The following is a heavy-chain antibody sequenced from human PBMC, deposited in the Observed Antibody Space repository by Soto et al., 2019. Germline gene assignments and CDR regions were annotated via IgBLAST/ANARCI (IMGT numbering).Heavy chain of an antibody. CDR2: IYYSGST. V-gene: IGHV4-39*01. D-gene: IGHD1-1*01. J-gene: IGHJ3*02. CDR1: GGSVSSDSYN. CDR3: ARFYWNAFDI. Sequence: QLQLQESGPGLVKPSETLSLTCTVSGGSVSSDSYNWDWIRQPPGKGLEWIGTIYYSGSTDYNPSLKGRVTISEDTSNTQFSLKVTSVTAADAAVYYCARFYWNAFDIWGRGATVTVS.